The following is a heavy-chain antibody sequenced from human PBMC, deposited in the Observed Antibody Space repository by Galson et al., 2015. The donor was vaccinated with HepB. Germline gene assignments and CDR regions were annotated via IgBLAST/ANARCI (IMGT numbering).Heavy chain of an antibody. V-gene: IGHV3-53*04. CDR1: GFTVSSNH. CDR3: ARGPRYYYDSSGPGYFDY. CDR2: IYSGTST. D-gene: IGHD3-22*01. Sequence: SLRLSCAASGFTVSSNHMSWVRQAPGKGLEWVSIIYSGTSTYYAGSVRGRFTISRHNFKNTLYLQMNSLRAEDTAVYYCARGPRYYYDSSGPGYFDYWGQGTLVTVSS. J-gene: IGHJ4*02.